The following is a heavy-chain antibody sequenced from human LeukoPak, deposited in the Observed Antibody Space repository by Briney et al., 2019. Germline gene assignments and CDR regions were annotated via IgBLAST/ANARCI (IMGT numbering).Heavy chain of an antibody. CDR3: ARDRFGEGVDS. J-gene: IGHJ4*02. D-gene: IGHD3-10*01. Sequence: VASVKVSCKPSGYTFTNYAMHWVRQAPGQRLEWMGWINAGNGNTKYSQKFQGRVTITRDTSASTAYMELSSLRSEDTAVYYCARDRFGEGVDSWGQGTLVTVSS. CDR2: INAGNGNT. V-gene: IGHV1-3*01. CDR1: GYTFTNYA.